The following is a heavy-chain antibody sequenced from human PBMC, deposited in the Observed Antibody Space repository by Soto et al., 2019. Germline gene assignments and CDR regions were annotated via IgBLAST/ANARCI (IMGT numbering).Heavy chain of an antibody. D-gene: IGHD4-4*01. Sequence: SETLSLTCAVYGGSFSGYYWSWIRQPPGKGLEWIGEINHSGSTNYNPSLKSRVTISVDTSKNQFSLKLSSVTAADTAVHYCARLVTVTSYYYYYGMDVWGQGTTVTVSS. CDR3: ARLVTVTSYYYYYGMDV. CDR2: INHSGST. CDR1: GGSFSGYY. J-gene: IGHJ6*02. V-gene: IGHV4-34*01.